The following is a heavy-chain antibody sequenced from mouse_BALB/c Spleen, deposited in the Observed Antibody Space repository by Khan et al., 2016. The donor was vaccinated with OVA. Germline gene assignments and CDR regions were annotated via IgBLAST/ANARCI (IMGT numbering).Heavy chain of an antibody. V-gene: IGHV3-2*02. CDR3: ASVRLLLRYPGYVDY. CDR2: ISYSGST. D-gene: IGHD1-1*01. CDR1: GYSITSDYA. Sequence: EVELVESGPGLLKPSQSLSLTCTVTGYSITSDYAWNWIRQFPGNKLEWMAYISYSGSTTYSPFLRRCIFITRDTCKNQFFLLLNSVTTEDTATYYCASVRLLLRYPGYVDYWGQGTSLTVSS. J-gene: IGHJ2*02.